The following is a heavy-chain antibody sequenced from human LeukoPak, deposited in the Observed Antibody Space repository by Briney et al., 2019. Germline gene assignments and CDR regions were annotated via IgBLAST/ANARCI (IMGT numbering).Heavy chain of an antibody. Sequence: ASETLSLTCTVSGVSISSSTYYWGWIRQPPGKGLEWIGSVYFSGSTYYNPSLKSRVTILVDTSKNQFSLKLSSVTAADTAVYYCASSLLRRPYYFDYWGQGTLVTVSS. J-gene: IGHJ4*02. CDR3: ASSLLRRPYYFDY. CDR1: GVSISSSTYY. CDR2: VYFSGST. D-gene: IGHD3-22*01. V-gene: IGHV4-39*07.